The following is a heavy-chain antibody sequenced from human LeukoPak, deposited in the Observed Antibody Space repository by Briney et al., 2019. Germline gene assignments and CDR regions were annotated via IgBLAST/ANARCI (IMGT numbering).Heavy chain of an antibody. CDR1: GFTFSSYS. CDR2: ISSSSSYI. V-gene: IGHV3-21*01. D-gene: IGHD6-13*01. Sequence: GGSLRLSCAASGFTFSSYSMNWVRQAPGKGLEWVSSISSSSSYIYYADSVKGRFTISRDNAKNSLYLQMNSLRAEDTAVYCCARVSSSSWYVDYWGQGTLVTVSS. CDR3: ARVSSSSWYVDY. J-gene: IGHJ4*02.